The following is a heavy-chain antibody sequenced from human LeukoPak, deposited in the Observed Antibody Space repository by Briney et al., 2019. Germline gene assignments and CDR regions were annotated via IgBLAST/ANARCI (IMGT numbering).Heavy chain of an antibody. J-gene: IGHJ4*02. V-gene: IGHV1-18*01. CDR2: ISPYNGNT. CDR3: ATDNSGYYFDFDY. CDR1: GYTFTSYG. D-gene: IGHD3-22*01. Sequence: ASVNVSCKSSGYTFTSYGISWVRQAPGQGVEWMGWISPYNGNTNSVQKFRGRVTMTTDKSTSTAYIELRSLRSDDTAVYYCATDNSGYYFDFDYWGQGTLVTVSS.